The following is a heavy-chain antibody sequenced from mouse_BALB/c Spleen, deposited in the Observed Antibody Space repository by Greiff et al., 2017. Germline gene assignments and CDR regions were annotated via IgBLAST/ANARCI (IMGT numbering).Heavy chain of an antibody. Sequence: VQLQQSGPELVKPGASVKMSCKASGYTFTSYVMHWVKQKPGQGLEWIGYINPYNDGTKYNEKFKGKATLTSDKSSSTAYMELSSLTSEDSAVYYCANWDEEAWFAYWGQGTLVTVSA. V-gene: IGHV1-14*01. CDR2: INPYNDGT. J-gene: IGHJ3*01. D-gene: IGHD4-1*02. CDR3: ANWDEEAWFAY. CDR1: GYTFTSYV.